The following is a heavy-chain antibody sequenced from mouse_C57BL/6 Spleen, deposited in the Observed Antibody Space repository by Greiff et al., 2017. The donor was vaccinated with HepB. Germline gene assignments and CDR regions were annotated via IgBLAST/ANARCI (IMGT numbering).Heavy chain of an antibody. CDR2: INPNNGGT. CDR3: AREGYYGGFDY. CDR1: GYTFTDYY. Sequence: EVQLQQSGPELVKPGASVKISCKASGYTFTDYYMNWVKQSHGKSLEWIGDINPNNGGTSYNQKFKGKATLTVDKSSSTAYMELRSLTSEDSAVYYCAREGYYGGFDYWGQGTTLTVSS. J-gene: IGHJ2*01. V-gene: IGHV1-26*01. D-gene: IGHD1-1*01.